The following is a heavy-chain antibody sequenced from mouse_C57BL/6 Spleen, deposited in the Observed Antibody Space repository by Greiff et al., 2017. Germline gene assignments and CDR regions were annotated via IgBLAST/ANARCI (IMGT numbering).Heavy chain of an antibody. Sequence: VQLQQSGAELVRPGASVKLSCTASGFNIKDYHMHWVKQRPEHGLEWIGRFDPEDGDTEYAPKFQGKATMTADTSSNTAYLQLSSLTAEDTAVYYCTGVISAVVAHPGWGQGTLVTGSA. D-gene: IGHD1-1*01. CDR3: TGVISAVVAHPG. CDR2: FDPEDGDT. CDR1: GFNIKDYH. J-gene: IGHJ3*01. V-gene: IGHV14-1*01.